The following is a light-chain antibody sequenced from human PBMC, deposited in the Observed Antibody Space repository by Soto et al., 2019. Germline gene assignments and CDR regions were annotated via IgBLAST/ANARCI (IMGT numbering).Light chain of an antibody. Sequence: LSLSPGERATLSCRASQKISNKCLAWYQQKPGQAPRLLIFGASTRASGIPDRFSGRGSGTDFTLTISRLEPEDFAVYYCQQYDLGFTFGPGTKVDIK. J-gene: IGKJ3*01. V-gene: IGKV3-20*01. CDR3: QQYDLGFT. CDR1: QKISNKC. CDR2: GAS.